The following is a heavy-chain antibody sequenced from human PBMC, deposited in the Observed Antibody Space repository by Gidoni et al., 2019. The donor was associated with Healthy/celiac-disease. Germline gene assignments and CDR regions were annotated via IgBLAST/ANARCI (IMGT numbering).Heavy chain of an antibody. CDR1: GYTFIGYY. J-gene: IGHJ6*02. CDR3: AREYHTSGWYRTLDV. Sequence: QVQLMQSGAEVKKPGASLKVSCKASGYTFIGYYVHWVRQAPGQGLEWMGWINPNSGGTNYAQRFQGRVTMTRDTSISTAYMELSSLRSDDTAVYYCAREYHTSGWYRTLDVWGQGTTVTVSS. V-gene: IGHV1-2*02. CDR2: INPNSGGT. D-gene: IGHD6-19*01.